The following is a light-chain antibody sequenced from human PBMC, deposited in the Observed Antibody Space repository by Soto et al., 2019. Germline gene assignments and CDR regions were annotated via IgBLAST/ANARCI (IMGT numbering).Light chain of an antibody. CDR3: SSYTSSNTRYV. J-gene: IGLJ1*01. V-gene: IGLV2-14*03. Sequence: QSALPQPASVSGSPGQSITISCTGTSSDVGGYNYVSWYQQHPGKAPKLMIYDVSSRPSGVSYRFSGSKSGNTASLTISGLQAEDEADYYCSSYTSSNTRYVFGTGTKLTVL. CDR1: SSDVGGYNY. CDR2: DVS.